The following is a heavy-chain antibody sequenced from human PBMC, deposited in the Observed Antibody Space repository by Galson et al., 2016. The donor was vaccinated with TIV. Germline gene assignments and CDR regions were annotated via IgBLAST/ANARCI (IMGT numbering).Heavy chain of an antibody. CDR3: VKDKQWVADCGDS. CDR2: IGRSGADT. D-gene: IGHD2-21*01. CDR1: GFTFSAYV. V-gene: IGHV3-23*01. J-gene: IGHJ4*02. Sequence: SLRLSCAASGFTFSAYVMNWARQAPGKGLEWVARIGRSGADTYYAGSVKGRFTISRDNSKKSLSLQMNNLRAEDTAVYYCVKDKQWVADCGDSWGQGTLVIVSS.